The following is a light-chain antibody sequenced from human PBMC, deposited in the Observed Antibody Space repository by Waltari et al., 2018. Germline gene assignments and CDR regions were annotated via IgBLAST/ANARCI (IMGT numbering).Light chain of an antibody. V-gene: IGKV1-39*01. CDR2: AAS. CDR3: QQSFSTPRT. J-gene: IGKJ4*02. CDR1: QSISSY. Sequence: DVQMTQSPSSLSASLGDRVTITCRAGQSISSYLNWYQHKPGMAPKLLIYAASTLQSGVPSRFSGSGSGTDFTLTISSLQPEDFATYYCQQSFSTPRTFGGGTKVEI.